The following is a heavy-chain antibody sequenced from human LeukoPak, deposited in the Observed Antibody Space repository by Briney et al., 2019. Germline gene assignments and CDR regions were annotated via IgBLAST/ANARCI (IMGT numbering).Heavy chain of an antibody. V-gene: IGHV3-7*01. Sequence: GGSLRLSCSGSGFIFSSDWMKWVRQAPGKVLDCFATINQDGTANYYVPSVTRLFTISTDTAKKTLYLEMNTLRAEYTAVYYCATGEGHWGQGTLVTVSS. D-gene: IGHD2-21*01. J-gene: IGHJ4*02. CDR2: INQDGTAN. CDR1: GFIFSSDW. CDR3: ATGEGH.